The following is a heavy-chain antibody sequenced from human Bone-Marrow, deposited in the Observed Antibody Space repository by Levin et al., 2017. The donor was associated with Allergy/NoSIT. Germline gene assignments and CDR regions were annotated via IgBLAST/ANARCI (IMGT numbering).Heavy chain of an antibody. CDR2: IQPKSDGGTT. J-gene: IGHJ4*02. Sequence: GGSLRLSCAASGLTFTDSWMSWVRQAPGQGLEKVARIQPKSDGGTTDYPASVRGRFIIARDESTNTLYLQMNSLKTEDTAVYYCSADEWVWGQGTLVTVSS. V-gene: IGHV3-15*01. CDR1: GLTFTDSW. D-gene: IGHD1-26*01. CDR3: SADEWV.